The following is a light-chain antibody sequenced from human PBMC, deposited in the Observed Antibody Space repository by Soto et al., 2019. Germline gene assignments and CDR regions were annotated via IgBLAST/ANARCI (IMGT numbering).Light chain of an antibody. CDR2: GAS. J-gene: IGKJ2*01. CDR3: LQFGDSPPAFT. CDR1: QSVRSKY. Sequence: ESMLTQSPGTLSLSPGERATLSCRASQSVRSKYLTWYQQKPGQAPRLLIYGASIRATGIPDRFSGSGSGTDFTLTISRLEPEDFAVYYCLQFGDSPPAFTFGQGTKLEI. V-gene: IGKV3-20*01.